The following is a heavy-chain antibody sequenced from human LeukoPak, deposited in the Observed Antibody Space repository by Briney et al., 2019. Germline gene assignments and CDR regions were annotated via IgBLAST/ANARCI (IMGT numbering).Heavy chain of an antibody. D-gene: IGHD3-9*01. Sequence: SETLSLTCSVSGYSISSGYYWGWIRQPPGKGLEWIGNIYHSGSTNYNPSLKSRVTISVDTSKNQFSLKLSSVTAADTAVYYCARHSSHYDILTGYLESRVWFDPWGQGTLVTVSS. CDR1: GYSISSGYY. CDR2: IYHSGST. V-gene: IGHV4-38-2*02. J-gene: IGHJ5*02. CDR3: ARHSSHYDILTGYLESRVWFDP.